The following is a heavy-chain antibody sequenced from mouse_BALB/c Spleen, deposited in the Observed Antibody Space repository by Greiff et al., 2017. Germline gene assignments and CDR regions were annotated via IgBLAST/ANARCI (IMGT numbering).Heavy chain of an antibody. J-gene: IGHJ2*01. V-gene: IGHV1S56*01. D-gene: IGHD2-4*01. CDR2: IYPGNVNT. CDR1: GYTFTSYY. Sequence: VKLQESGPELVKPGASVRISCKASGYTFTSYYIHWVKQRPGQGLEWIGWIYPGNVNTKYNEKFKGKATLTADKSSSTAYMQLSSLTSEDSAVYFCARSDYDVFDYWGQGTTLTVSS. CDR3: ARSDYDVFDY.